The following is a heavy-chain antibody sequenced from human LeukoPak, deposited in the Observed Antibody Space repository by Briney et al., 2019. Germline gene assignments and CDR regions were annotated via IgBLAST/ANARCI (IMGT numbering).Heavy chain of an antibody. CDR2: INPNSGDT. J-gene: IGHJ4*02. Sequence: GASVKVSCKASGYTFTGYYIHWVRQPPGQGLEWLGWINPNSGDTNYARNFQGRVTMTRDTSVNTAYMELSSLRSDDTAVYYCARIKWAAANDWGQGTLVTVSS. CDR3: ARIKWAAAND. CDR1: GYTFTGYY. V-gene: IGHV1-2*02. D-gene: IGHD6-13*01.